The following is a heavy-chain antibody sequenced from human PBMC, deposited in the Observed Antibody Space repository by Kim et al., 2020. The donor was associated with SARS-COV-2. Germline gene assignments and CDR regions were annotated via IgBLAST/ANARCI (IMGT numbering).Heavy chain of an antibody. CDR1: GGSISSSSYY. D-gene: IGHD2-15*01. Sequence: SETLSLTCTVSGGSISSSSYYWGWIRQPPGKGLEWIGSIYYSGSTYYNPSLKSRVTISVDTSKNQFSLKLSSVTAADTAVYYCARDARIYYGMDVWGQGT. CDR2: IYYSGST. V-gene: IGHV4-39*07. J-gene: IGHJ6*02. CDR3: ARDARIYYGMDV.